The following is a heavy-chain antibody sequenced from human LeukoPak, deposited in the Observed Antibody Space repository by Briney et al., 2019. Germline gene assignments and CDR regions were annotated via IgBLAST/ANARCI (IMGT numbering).Heavy chain of an antibody. V-gene: IGHV4-31*03. J-gene: IGHJ4*02. CDR3: ARELAARYFAWYLDY. CDR1: GGSISSGGYY. D-gene: IGHD3-9*01. Sequence: SETLSLTCTVSGGSISSGGYYWSWIRQHPGKGLEWIGYIYYSGSTYYHPSLKSRVTISVDTSKNQFSLKLSSVAAADTAVYYCARELAARYFAWYLDYWGQGTLVTVSS. CDR2: IYYSGST.